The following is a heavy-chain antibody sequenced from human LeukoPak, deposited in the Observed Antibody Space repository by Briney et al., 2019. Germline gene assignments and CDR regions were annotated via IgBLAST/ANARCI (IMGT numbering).Heavy chain of an antibody. CDR2: IYYSGST. J-gene: IGHJ4*02. CDR1: GGSISSYY. Sequence: SETLSLTCTGSGGSISSYYWSWIGQPPGEGLEWIGTIYYSGSTYYNPSLKSRVTISVDTSKNQFSLKLSSVTAADTAVYYCARQGSGNYLSPVNYWGQGTLVTVSS. D-gene: IGHD1-26*01. V-gene: IGHV4-39*01. CDR3: ARQGSGNYLSPVNY.